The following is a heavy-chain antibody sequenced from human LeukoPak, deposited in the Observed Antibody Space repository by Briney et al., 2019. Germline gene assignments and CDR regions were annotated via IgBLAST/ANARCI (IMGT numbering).Heavy chain of an antibody. CDR2: INHSGST. CDR1: GGSISSGASD. CDR3: TRRRYYDPVGLDF. J-gene: IGHJ4*02. V-gene: IGHV4-31*03. D-gene: IGHD3-22*01. Sequence: SEILSLTCTVSGGSISSGASDWGWIRQHPKRGLEWVGYINHSGSTYYNPSLGSRVTMSVGTSKNQFSLKLSSVTAADTAVYYCTRRRYYDPVGLDFWGRGTLVTVSS.